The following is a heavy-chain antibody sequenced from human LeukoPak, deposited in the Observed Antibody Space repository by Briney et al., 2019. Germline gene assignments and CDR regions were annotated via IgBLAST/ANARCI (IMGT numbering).Heavy chain of an antibody. D-gene: IGHD6-19*01. CDR1: GLTFSNYW. CDR2: ITDDGRTT. Sequence: GGSLRLSCAASGLTFSNYWMHWVRQAPGKGLVWVSRITDDGRTTTYADSVKGRFTISRDNAKNTLYLEMNSLRAEDTAVYYCATMAVAGVGWGQGTLVTVSS. V-gene: IGHV3-74*01. CDR3: ATMAVAGVG. J-gene: IGHJ1*01.